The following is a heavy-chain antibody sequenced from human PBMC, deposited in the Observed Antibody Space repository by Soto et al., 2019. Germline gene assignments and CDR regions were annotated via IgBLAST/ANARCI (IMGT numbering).Heavy chain of an antibody. D-gene: IGHD4-17*01. V-gene: IGHV4-31*01. CDR1: GGSVLSGGYY. CDR2: IHYSGTT. CDR3: ARDPGDSGAYARGYFDH. J-gene: IGHJ4*02. Sequence: QVQLQESGPGLVKPAQTLSLTCNVSGGSVLSGGYYWSWIRQRPGKGLQWIGSIHYSGTTYYHPSLKSLLTLSVDTSNNHFSLKRTALTAADTAVYYCARDPGDSGAYARGYFDHWGQGVPVTVSS.